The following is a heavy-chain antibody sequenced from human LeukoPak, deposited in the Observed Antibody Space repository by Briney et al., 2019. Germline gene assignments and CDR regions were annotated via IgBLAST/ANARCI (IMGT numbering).Heavy chain of an antibody. CDR3: ARERHMDTAMAYYSDY. CDR2: ISSSGSTI. J-gene: IGHJ4*02. CDR1: GFTFSSYE. V-gene: IGHV3-48*03. Sequence: LAGGSLRLSCAASGFTFSSYEMNWVRQAPGKGLEWVSYISSSGSTIYYADSVKGRFTISRDNAKNSLYLQMNSLRAEDTAVYYCARERHMDTAMAYYSDYWGQGTLVTVSS. D-gene: IGHD5-18*01.